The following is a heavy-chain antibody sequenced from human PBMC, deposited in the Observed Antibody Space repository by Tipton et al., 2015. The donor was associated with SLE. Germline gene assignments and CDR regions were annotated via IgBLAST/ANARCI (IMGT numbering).Heavy chain of an antibody. CDR3: ARVGSCTTTTCNEGAFDV. CDR1: GGSMSYHY. CDR2: IYYTGNP. D-gene: IGHD2-2*01. J-gene: IGHJ3*01. V-gene: IGHV4-59*11. Sequence: TLSLTCSVSGGSMSYHYWSWIRQPPGKGLEWIGYIYYTGNPNYNPSLKSRVTMSVDTSKSQFSLKLTFVSAADTAIYYCARVGSCTTTTCNEGAFDVWGTGSMVTVSS.